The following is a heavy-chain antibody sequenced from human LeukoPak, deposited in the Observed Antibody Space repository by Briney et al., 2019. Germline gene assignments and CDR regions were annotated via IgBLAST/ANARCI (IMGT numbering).Heavy chain of an antibody. CDR3: ARVYTYYYDSSGYYYPGYYYYGMDV. Sequence: GGSVRLSCAASGFTFSSYSMNWVRQAPGKGLEWVSSISSSSSYIYYADSVKGRFTISRDNAKNSLYLQMNSLRAEDTAVYYCARVYTYYYDSSGYYYPGYYYYGMDVWGQRSTATVSS. CDR1: GFTFSSYS. J-gene: IGHJ6*02. V-gene: IGHV3-21*01. CDR2: ISSSSSYI. D-gene: IGHD3-22*01.